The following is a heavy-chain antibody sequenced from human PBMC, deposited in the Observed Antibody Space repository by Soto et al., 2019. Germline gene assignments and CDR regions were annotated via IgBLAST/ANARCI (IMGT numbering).Heavy chain of an antibody. J-gene: IGHJ4*02. CDR1: GFTFSNYA. Sequence: PGGSLRLSCAASGFTFSNYAIHWVRQAPGKGLEWVAASSYDGRETFYADSAKGRFTVSKEMSKNTAFLQMNALRHEDTAVYFCARDSGWPILNFDNWGQGTPVTVSS. CDR3: ARDSGWPILNFDN. D-gene: IGHD3-10*01. CDR2: SSYDGRET. V-gene: IGHV3-30*03.